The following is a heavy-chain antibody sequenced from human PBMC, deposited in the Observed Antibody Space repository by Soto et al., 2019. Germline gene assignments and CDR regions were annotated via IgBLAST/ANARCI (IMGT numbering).Heavy chain of an antibody. Sequence: QVQLVESGGGVVQPGRSLRLSCAASGFTFSSYGMHWARQAPGKGLEWVAVISYDGSNNYYADSVKGRFTISRDNSKNTLYLQMTSLRAEDTAVSSCAKDLGVGSSWGSSSDYWAQGTLVTVSS. CDR1: GFTFSSYG. D-gene: IGHD6-13*01. V-gene: IGHV3-30*18. CDR3: AKDLGVGSSWGSSSDY. J-gene: IGHJ4*02. CDR2: ISYDGSNN.